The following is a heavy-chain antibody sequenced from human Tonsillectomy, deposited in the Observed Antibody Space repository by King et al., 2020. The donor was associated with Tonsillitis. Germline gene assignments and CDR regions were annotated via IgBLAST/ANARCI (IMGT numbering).Heavy chain of an antibody. Sequence: VQLVESGGGVVQPERSLRLSCAASGFTFSSYVMHWVRQAPGKGLEWVAVISYDGSNKYYADSVKGRFTISRDNSKNMLYLQMNSLRAEDTAVYYCARAPNLTRGYRGSGLGFFHHGGRGPLAPVS. V-gene: IGHV3-30*04. CDR1: GFTFSSYV. D-gene: IGHD5-12*01. CDR2: ISYDGSNK. CDR3: ARAPNLTRGYRGSGLGFFHH. J-gene: IGHJ1*01.